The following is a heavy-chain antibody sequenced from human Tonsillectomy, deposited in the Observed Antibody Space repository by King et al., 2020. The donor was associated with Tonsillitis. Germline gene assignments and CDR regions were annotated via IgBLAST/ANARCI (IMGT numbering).Heavy chain of an antibody. J-gene: IGHJ4*02. CDR2: IYYSGST. V-gene: IGHV4-31*03. D-gene: IGHD5-12*01. Sequence: QLQESGPGLVKPSQTLSLTCTVSGGSISSGGDYWSWIRQHPAKGLEGIGYIYYSGSTYYNPSLMIRVTISLDTSTNQFSLKLSSVTAADTAVYYCAGYSGYDAALDYWGQGTLVTVSS. CDR3: AGYSGYDAALDY. CDR1: GGSISSGGDY.